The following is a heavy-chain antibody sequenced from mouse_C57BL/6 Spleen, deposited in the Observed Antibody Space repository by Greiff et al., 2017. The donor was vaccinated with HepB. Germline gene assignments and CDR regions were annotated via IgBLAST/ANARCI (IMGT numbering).Heavy chain of an antibody. CDR1: GFTFSSYA. Sequence: EVQRVESGGGLVKPGGSLKLSCAASGFTFSSYAMSWVRQTPEKRLEWVATISDGGSYTYYPDNVKGRFTISRDNAKNNLYLQMSHLKSEDTAMYYCARDRQLPFAYWGQGTLVTVSA. J-gene: IGHJ3*01. CDR2: ISDGGSYT. V-gene: IGHV5-4*01. CDR3: ARDRQLPFAY. D-gene: IGHD2-12*01.